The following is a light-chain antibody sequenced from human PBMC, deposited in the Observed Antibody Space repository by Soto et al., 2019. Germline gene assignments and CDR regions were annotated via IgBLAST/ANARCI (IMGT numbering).Light chain of an antibody. Sequence: IQMTQSPSSLSASVGDRVTITCQASQDISNYLNWYQQKPGKAPKLLIYDASNLETGVPSRFSGSGSGTDFTFTISSLQPEDIATYYCQQYDNLLTFGGGTKVDIK. CDR1: QDISNY. CDR3: QQYDNLLT. CDR2: DAS. J-gene: IGKJ4*01. V-gene: IGKV1-33*01.